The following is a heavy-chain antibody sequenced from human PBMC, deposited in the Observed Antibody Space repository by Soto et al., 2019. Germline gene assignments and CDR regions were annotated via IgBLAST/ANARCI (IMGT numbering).Heavy chain of an antibody. J-gene: IGHJ4*02. V-gene: IGHV2-5*02. CDR3: AHSPRITMYDY. CDR2: IYWDDDK. CDR1: GFSLSTNGVG. D-gene: IGHD3-10*02. Sequence: QITLKESGPTLVKPTQTLTLTCTFSGFSLSTNGVGVGWIRQPPGKALEWLALIYWDDDKRYRPSLKSRLTITKDTSKNRVVLTMTNMEPVDTATYYCAHSPRITMYDYWGQGTLVTVSS.